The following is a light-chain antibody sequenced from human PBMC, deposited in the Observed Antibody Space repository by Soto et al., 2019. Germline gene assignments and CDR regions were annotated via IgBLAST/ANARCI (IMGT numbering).Light chain of an antibody. CDR2: GAS. CDR3: QQYNNWHTEM. Sequence: EIVMTQSPATLSVSPGERATLSCRASQSVSSNLAWYQQKPGQAPRLLIYGASTRATGIPARFSGSGSGTECNLTISSLQSEDFAVYYCQQYNNWHTEMFGQGTKVEIK. CDR1: QSVSSN. V-gene: IGKV3-15*01. J-gene: IGKJ1*01.